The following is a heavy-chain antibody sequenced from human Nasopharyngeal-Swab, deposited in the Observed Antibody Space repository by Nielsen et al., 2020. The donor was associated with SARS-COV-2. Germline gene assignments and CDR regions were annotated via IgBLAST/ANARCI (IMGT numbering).Heavy chain of an antibody. CDR3: ASPTTYGSGSYGGIRYDY. CDR2: IYHSGST. D-gene: IGHD3-10*01. CDR1: GGSISSGGYS. Sequence: SQTPSLTRAVSGGSISSGGYSWSWIRQPPGKGLEWIGYIYHSGSTYYNPSLKSRVTISVDTSKNQFSLKLSSVTAADTAVYYCASPTTYGSGSYGGIRYDYWGQGTLVTVSS. J-gene: IGHJ4*02. V-gene: IGHV4-30-2*01.